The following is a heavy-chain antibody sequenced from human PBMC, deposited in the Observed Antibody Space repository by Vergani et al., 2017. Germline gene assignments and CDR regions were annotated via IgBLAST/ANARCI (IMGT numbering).Heavy chain of an antibody. D-gene: IGHD3-10*01. CDR1: GGSFSGYY. CDR2: INHSGST. J-gene: IGHJ6*03. Sequence: QVKLQQWGAGLLKPSETLSLTCAVYGGSFSGYYWSWIRQPPGKGLEWIGEINHSGSTNYNPSLKSRVTISVDTSKNQFSLKLSSVTAADTAVYYCARGPRITMVRGVHYYYMDVWGKGTTVTVSS. V-gene: IGHV4-34*01. CDR3: ARGPRITMVRGVHYYYMDV.